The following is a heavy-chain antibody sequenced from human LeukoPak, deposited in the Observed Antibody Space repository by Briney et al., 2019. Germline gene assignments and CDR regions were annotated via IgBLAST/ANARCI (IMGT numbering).Heavy chain of an antibody. V-gene: IGHV3-23*01. Sequence: PGGSLRLSCAASGFTLSNYAMRCVRHAPGKGLEGVSAISGSGRGTFYADSVKGRFTISRDNSKNTLYLQMNSLRAEDTAVYYCAKDLWIAVACTGYWGQGTLVTVSS. D-gene: IGHD6-19*01. CDR1: GFTLSNYA. J-gene: IGHJ4*02. CDR2: ISGSGRGT. CDR3: AKDLWIAVACTGY.